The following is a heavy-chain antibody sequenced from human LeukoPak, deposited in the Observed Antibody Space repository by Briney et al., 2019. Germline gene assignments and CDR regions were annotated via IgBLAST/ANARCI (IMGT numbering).Heavy chain of an antibody. J-gene: IGHJ4*02. CDR3: TTLLWFGELLSGDY. D-gene: IGHD3-10*01. CDR1: GFTFSYAW. V-gene: IGHV3-15*01. Sequence: KPGGSLRLSCAASGFTFSYAWMNWVRQAPGKGLEWVGHIKSKSDGGTIDYAAPVKGRFTISREDSENTLYLQMNSLKTEDTAVYYCTTLLWFGELLSGDYWGREPWSPSPQ. CDR2: IKSKSDGGTI.